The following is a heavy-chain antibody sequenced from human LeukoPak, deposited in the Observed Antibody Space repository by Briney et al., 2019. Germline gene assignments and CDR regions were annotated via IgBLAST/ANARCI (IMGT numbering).Heavy chain of an antibody. CDR2: IYYSGST. D-gene: IGHD4-17*01. CDR1: GGSIRSYY. Sequence: SETLSLTCSVSGGSIRSYYWSWIRQPPGKGLEWIGYIYYSGSTNYNSSIKSRVTISVDTPKNQFSLRLSSVTAADTAVYYCARHGSVTTPFDYWGQGTLVTVSS. J-gene: IGHJ4*02. V-gene: IGHV4-59*08. CDR3: ARHGSVTTPFDY.